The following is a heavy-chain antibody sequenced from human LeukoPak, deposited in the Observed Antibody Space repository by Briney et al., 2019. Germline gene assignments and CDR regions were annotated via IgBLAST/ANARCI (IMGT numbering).Heavy chain of an antibody. J-gene: IGHJ4*02. V-gene: IGHV3-30*01. CDR3: AREGPGVGFDY. CDR2: ISYDGSNK. Sequence: GGSLRLSCAASGFTFSSYAMHWVRQAPGKGLEWVAVISYDGSNKYYADSVKGRFTISRDSSKNTLYLQMNSLRAEDTAVYYCAREGPGVGFDYWGQGTLVTVSS. CDR1: GFTFSSYA. D-gene: IGHD2-15*01.